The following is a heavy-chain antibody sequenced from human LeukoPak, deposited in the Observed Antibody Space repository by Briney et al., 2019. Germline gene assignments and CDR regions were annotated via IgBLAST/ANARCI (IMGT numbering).Heavy chain of an antibody. J-gene: IGHJ4*02. V-gene: IGHV4-39*01. CDR2: IYYSGTT. D-gene: IGHD3-10*01. CDR3: ARVCFYGSGSYSRFLLSLDY. CDR1: GGSISSTSYY. Sequence: PSETLSLTCTVSGGSISSTSYYWGWIRQPPGKGLEWIGSIYYSGTTHYNPSLKSRVTISVDTSKNQFSLKLSSVTAADTAVYYCARVCFYGSGSYSRFLLSLDYWGQGTLVTVSS.